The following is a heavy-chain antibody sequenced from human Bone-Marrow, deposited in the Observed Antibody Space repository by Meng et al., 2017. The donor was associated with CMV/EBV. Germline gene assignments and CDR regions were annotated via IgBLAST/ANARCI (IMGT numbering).Heavy chain of an antibody. CDR1: GFTFSSYS. Sequence: GSLRLSCAASGFTFSSYSMNWVRQPPGKGLEWIASIYYSGSTYYSPSLASRVTISVDTSKNQFSLKVSSVTAADTAVYYCTRDLLSGLTSDYWGQGTLVTVSS. CDR3: TRDLLSGLTSDY. D-gene: IGHD1-14*01. V-gene: IGHV4-39*07. CDR2: IYYSGST. J-gene: IGHJ4*02.